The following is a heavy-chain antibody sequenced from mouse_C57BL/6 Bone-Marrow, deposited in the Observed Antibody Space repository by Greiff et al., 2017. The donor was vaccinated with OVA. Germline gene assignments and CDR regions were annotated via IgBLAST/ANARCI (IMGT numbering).Heavy chain of an antibody. CDR1: GYAFSSSW. CDR3: ARSREENYAMDY. Sequence: QVQLKESGPELVKPGASVKISCKASGYAFSSSWMNWVKQRPGKGLEWIGRIYPGDGDTNYNGKFKGKATLTADKSSSTAYMQLSSLTSEDSAVYCCARSREENYAMDYWGQGTSVTVSS. J-gene: IGHJ4*01. V-gene: IGHV1-82*01. CDR2: IYPGDGDT.